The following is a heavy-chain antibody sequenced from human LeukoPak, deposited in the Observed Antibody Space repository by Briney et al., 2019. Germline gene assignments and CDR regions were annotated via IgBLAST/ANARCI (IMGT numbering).Heavy chain of an antibody. CDR2: IKEDESEK. CDR3: ARVGSGSSYRPFDY. Sequence: PGRSLRLSCAVSGFTFSSYWMSWVRQAPGNGPEWVANIKEDESEKNYVDSVKGRFTISRDSAKNSLYLQMNSLRAEDTAVYYCARVGSGSSYRPFDYWGQGTLVTVSS. J-gene: IGHJ4*02. CDR1: GFTFSSYW. D-gene: IGHD3-10*01. V-gene: IGHV3-7*01.